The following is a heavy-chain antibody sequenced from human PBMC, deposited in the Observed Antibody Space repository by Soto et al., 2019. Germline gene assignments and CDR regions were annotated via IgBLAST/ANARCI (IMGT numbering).Heavy chain of an antibody. D-gene: IGHD6-13*01. CDR3: ARHGSSSWYGPFDY. CDR1: GGSISSYY. Sequence: SETLSLTCTVSGGSISSYYWSWIRQPPGKGLEWIGYIYYSGSTNYNPSLKSRVTMSVDTSKNQFSLKLSSVTAADTAVYYCARHGSSSWYGPFDYWGQGTLVTVSS. CDR2: IYYSGST. J-gene: IGHJ4*02. V-gene: IGHV4-59*08.